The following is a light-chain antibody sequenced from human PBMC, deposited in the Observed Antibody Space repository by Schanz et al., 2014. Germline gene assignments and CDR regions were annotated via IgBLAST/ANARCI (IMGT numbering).Light chain of an antibody. Sequence: QTVVTQEPSLTVSPGGTVTLTCGSSTGAVTSGHYPYWFQQKPGQAPRTLIYDTNNKHSWTPARFSGSLLGGKAALTLSGVQPEDEAEYYCLLFYGGAHVFGGGTKLTVL. J-gene: IGLJ2*01. V-gene: IGLV7-46*01. CDR1: TGAVTSGHY. CDR2: DTN. CDR3: LLFYGGAHV.